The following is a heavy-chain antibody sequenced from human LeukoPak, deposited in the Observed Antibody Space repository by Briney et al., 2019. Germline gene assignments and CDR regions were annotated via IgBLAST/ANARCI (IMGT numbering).Heavy chain of an antibody. CDR3: ARDLSGYDYNYYYYMDV. D-gene: IGHD5-12*01. J-gene: IGHJ6*03. CDR1: GGSFSGYY. CDR2: INHSGST. Sequence: PSETLSLTCAVYGGSFSGYYWSWIRQPPGKGLEWIGEINHSGSTNYNPSLKSRVTISVDTSKNQFSLKLSSVAAADTAVYYCARDLSGYDYNYYYYMDVWGKGTTVTISS. V-gene: IGHV4-34*01.